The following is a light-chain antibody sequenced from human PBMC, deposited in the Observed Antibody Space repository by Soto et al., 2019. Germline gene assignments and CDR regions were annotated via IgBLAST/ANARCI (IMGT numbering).Light chain of an antibody. Sequence: IPMTQSPSSLSASVGDRVTITCRASQGIKNDLAWYQQKPGQVPKLLIYAASTLQSGVPSRFSGSGSGTDFTLTISSLQPEDVATYYCQKYDSAPLFTFGPGTRVDVK. J-gene: IGKJ3*01. CDR2: AAS. V-gene: IGKV1-27*01. CDR1: QGIKND. CDR3: QKYDSAPLFT.